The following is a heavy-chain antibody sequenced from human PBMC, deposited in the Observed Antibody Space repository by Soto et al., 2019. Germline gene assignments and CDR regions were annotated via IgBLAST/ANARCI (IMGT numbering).Heavy chain of an antibody. CDR3: ARGLYGSGSPRRYYLDY. Sequence: QVRLVESGGGLVKPGGSLRLSCAASGFIFSDYYMSWIRQAPGKGLEWVSYISSSSSYTNYADSVKGRFTISRDNAKNSLYLQMNSLRAEDTAVYYCARGLYGSGSPRRYYLDYWGQGTLVTVSS. V-gene: IGHV3-11*05. CDR2: ISSSSSYT. CDR1: GFIFSDYY. D-gene: IGHD3-10*01. J-gene: IGHJ4*02.